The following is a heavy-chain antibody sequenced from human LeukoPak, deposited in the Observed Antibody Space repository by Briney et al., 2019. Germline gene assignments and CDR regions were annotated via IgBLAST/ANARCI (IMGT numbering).Heavy chain of an antibody. CDR3: ARASSVYSYGHYFDY. Sequence: GGSLIFSWAAAGFTVSSNYISWVRMAAGKGVGLVLVFYSGGSTYYADSVKGRFTISRDNSKSTLYLQMNSLRAADTAMYYCARASSVYSYGHYFDYWGQGTPVTVSS. D-gene: IGHD5-18*01. V-gene: IGHV3-66*02. CDR1: GFTVSSNY. CDR2: FYSGGST. J-gene: IGHJ4*02.